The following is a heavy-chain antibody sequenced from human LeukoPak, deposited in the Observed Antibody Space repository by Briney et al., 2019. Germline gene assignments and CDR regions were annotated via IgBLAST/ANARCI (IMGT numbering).Heavy chain of an antibody. J-gene: IGHJ6*02. CDR3: ARPDTRYYYYGMDV. V-gene: IGHV3-21*01. Sequence: GGSLRLSCAASGFTFSSYSMNWVRQAPGKGLEWVSSISSSSSYIYYADSVKGRFTISRDNAKNSLYLQMNSLRAEDTAVYYCARPDTRYYYYGMDVWGQGTTVTVSS. CDR1: GFTFSSYS. CDR2: ISSSSSYI.